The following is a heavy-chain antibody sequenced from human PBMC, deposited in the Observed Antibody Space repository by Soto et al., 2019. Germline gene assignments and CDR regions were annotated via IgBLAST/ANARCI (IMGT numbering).Heavy chain of an antibody. CDR1: GGSISSSSYY. CDR3: ARRVIAAARQPYNWFDP. D-gene: IGHD6-13*01. CDR2: IYYSGST. Sequence: SETLSLTCTVSGGSISSSSYYWGWIRQPPGKGLEWIGSIYYSGSTYYNPSLKSRVTISVDTSKNQFSLKLSSVTAADTAVYYCARRVIAAARQPYNWFDPWGQGTLVTVSS. J-gene: IGHJ5*02. V-gene: IGHV4-39*01.